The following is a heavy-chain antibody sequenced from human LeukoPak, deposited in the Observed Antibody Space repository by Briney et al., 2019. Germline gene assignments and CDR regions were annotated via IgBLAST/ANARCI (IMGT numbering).Heavy chain of an antibody. D-gene: IGHD3-16*01. J-gene: IGHJ6*03. CDR2: IRYDGSNK. CDR1: GFTFSSYG. V-gene: IGHV3-30*02. Sequence: AGGSLRLSCAASGFTFSSYGMHWVRQAPGKGLEWVAFIRYDGSNKYYADSVKGRFTISRDNSKNTLYLQMNSLRAEDTAVYYCARLFGSGQPEDYVDVWGKGTTVTVSS. CDR3: ARLFGSGQPEDYVDV.